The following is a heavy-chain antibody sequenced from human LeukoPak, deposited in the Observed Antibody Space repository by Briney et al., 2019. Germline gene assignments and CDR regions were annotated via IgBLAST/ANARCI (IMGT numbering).Heavy chain of an antibody. J-gene: IGHJ3*02. V-gene: IGHV3-23*01. Sequence: GGSLRLSCAASGFTFSSYAMSWVRQAPGKGLEWVSAISGNGGSTYYADSVKGRFTISRDNSKNTLYLQMNSLRAEDTAVYYCAKDLKSMSSYLWQWLLISAFDIWGQGTMVTVSS. CDR1: GFTFSSYA. CDR2: ISGNGGST. CDR3: AKDLKSMSSYLWQWLLISAFDI. D-gene: IGHD6-19*01.